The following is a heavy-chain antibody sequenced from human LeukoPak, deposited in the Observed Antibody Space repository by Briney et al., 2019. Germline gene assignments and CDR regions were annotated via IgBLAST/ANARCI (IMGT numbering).Heavy chain of an antibody. D-gene: IGHD1-26*01. CDR1: GFTFSDYY. Sequence: PGGSLRLSCASSGFTFSDYYMSWSRQAPGKGLEWVSHISGSSTYTNYADSVKGRFTISRDNANNSLYLQMNRLTAEDTAVFYCARVGSRGYYFDYWGQGTLVSVSS. J-gene: IGHJ4*02. V-gene: IGHV3-11*06. CDR3: ARVGSRGYYFDY. CDR2: ISGSSTYT.